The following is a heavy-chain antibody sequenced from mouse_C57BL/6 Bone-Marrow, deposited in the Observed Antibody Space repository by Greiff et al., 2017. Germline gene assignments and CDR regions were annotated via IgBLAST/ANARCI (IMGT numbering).Heavy chain of an antibody. Sequence: QVQLQQPGAELVKPGASVKLSCKASGYTFTSYWMQWVKQRPGQGLEWIGEIDPSDSYTNYNQKFKGKATLTVDTSSSTAYMQLSSLTSEDSAVYYGASNYDLDYAMDYWGQGTSVTVSS. V-gene: IGHV1-50*01. CDR1: GYTFTSYW. CDR3: ASNYDLDYAMDY. J-gene: IGHJ4*01. D-gene: IGHD2-4*01. CDR2: IDPSDSYT.